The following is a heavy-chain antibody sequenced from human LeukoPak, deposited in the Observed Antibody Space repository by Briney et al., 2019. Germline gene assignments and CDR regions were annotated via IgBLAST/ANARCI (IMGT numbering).Heavy chain of an antibody. V-gene: IGHV3-23*01. CDR1: GFTFNSYA. D-gene: IGHD6-13*01. Sequence: PGGSLRLSCAASGFTFNSYAMTWVRQAPGKGLEWVSAISGSGGSTYYADSVKGRFTISRDNSKNTLYLQMNSLRAEDTAVYYCARAAAGRTSYYYYYGMDVWGQGTTVTVSS. CDR2: ISGSGGST. CDR3: ARAAAGRTSYYYYYGMDV. J-gene: IGHJ6*02.